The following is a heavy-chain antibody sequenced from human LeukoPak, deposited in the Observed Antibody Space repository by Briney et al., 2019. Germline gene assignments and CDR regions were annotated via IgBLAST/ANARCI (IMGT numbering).Heavy chain of an antibody. V-gene: IGHV1-2*02. Sequence: ASVKVSCKASGYTFTGYYMHWVRQAPGQGLEWMGWINPNSGGTNYAQKFQGRVTMTRDTSISTAYMELSRLRSDDTAVYYCARVEYSSSPGVPGYYYYYMDVWGKGTTVTVSS. CDR2: INPNSGGT. D-gene: IGHD6-6*01. CDR3: ARVEYSSSPGVPGYYYYYMDV. CDR1: GYTFTGYY. J-gene: IGHJ6*03.